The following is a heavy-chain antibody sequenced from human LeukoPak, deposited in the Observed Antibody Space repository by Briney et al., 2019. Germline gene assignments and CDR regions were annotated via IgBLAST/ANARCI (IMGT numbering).Heavy chain of an antibody. CDR1: GFTFSSYG. Sequence: PGGSLRLSCAASGFTFSSYGIHWVRQAPGKGLEWVAVILYDGSNKYYADSVKGRFTISRDNSKNTLYLQMNSLRAEDTAVYYCARDPQQLHSRFFDYWGQGTLVTVSS. J-gene: IGHJ4*02. CDR2: ILYDGSNK. CDR3: ARDPQQLHSRFFDY. D-gene: IGHD6-13*01. V-gene: IGHV3-30*03.